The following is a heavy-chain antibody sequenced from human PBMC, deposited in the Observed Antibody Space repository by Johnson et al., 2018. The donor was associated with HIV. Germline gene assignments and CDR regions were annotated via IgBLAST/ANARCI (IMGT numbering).Heavy chain of an antibody. CDR2: IYSRDTT. J-gene: IGHJ3*02. Sequence: VQLVESGGGLVQPGGSLRLSCAVSGFTVINNYMTWVRQAPGKGLEWVSIIYSRDTTYYADSVKGRFSISRDSSKNTLYLQMNSLRDEDTAVYYCAKNFGELVAAGGLEVGDAFDIWGQGTMVTVSS. CDR3: AKNFGELVAAGGLEVGDAFDI. V-gene: IGHV3-66*01. D-gene: IGHD6-13*01. CDR1: GFTVINNY.